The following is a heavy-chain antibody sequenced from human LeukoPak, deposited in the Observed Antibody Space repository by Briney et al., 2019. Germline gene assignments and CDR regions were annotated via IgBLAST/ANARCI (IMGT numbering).Heavy chain of an antibody. V-gene: IGHV1-18*04. CDR2: VSAYNGNT. Sequence: GASVKVSCKASGYTFTSYGISWVRQAPGQGLEWMGWVSAYNGNTNYAQKLQGRVTMTTDTSTSTAYMELRSLRSDDTAVYYCARDLNVAYSSGWTDYRGQGTLVTVSS. CDR1: GYTFTSYG. CDR3: ARDLNVAYSSGWTDY. D-gene: IGHD6-19*01. J-gene: IGHJ4*02.